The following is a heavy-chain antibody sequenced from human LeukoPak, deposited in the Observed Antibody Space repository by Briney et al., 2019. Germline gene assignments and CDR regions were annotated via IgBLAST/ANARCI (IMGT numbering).Heavy chain of an antibody. V-gene: IGHV3-7*03. CDR1: GFTFSRYW. CDR2: IKQDGSEK. D-gene: IGHD4-17*01. CDR3: ARDVDGDFDY. J-gene: IGHJ4*02. Sequence: GGSLRLSRAASGFTFSRYWMNWVRQAPGKGLEWVANIKQDGSEKQYVDSVKGRFTISRDNAKNSLYLQMNSLRAEDTAMYYCARDVDGDFDYWGQGTLVTVSS.